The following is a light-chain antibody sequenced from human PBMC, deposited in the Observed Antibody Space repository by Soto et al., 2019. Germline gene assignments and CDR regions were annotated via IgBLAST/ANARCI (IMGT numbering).Light chain of an antibody. J-gene: IGKJ2*01. CDR2: DAS. V-gene: IGKV3-11*01. CDR3: QQRASWPHA. Sequence: EVVLTQSPATLSLSPGERATLSCRASQSVSSYLVWYQQTPGQVPRLLIHDASNRATGIPARFSGSGSGTDFTLTISSLEPEDSAVYYCQQRASWPHAFGQGTKLEIK. CDR1: QSVSSY.